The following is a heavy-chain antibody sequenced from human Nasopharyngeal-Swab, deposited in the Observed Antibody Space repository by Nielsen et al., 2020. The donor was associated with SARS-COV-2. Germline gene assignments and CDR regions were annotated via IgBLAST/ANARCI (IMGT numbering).Heavy chain of an antibody. V-gene: IGHV3-11*06. Sequence: GESLKISCAASGFTFSDSYMTWVRQAPGKGLESVSYISGNSDVTNYADSVRGRFTISRDNSKNTLYLQMNSLRAEDTAVYYCARDQGGMFDPWGQGTLVTVSS. CDR3: ARDQGGMFDP. J-gene: IGHJ5*02. CDR1: GFTFSDSY. CDR2: ISGNSDVT.